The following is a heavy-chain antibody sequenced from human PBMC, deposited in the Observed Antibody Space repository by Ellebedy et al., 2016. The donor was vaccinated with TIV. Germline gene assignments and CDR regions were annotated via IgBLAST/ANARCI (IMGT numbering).Heavy chain of an antibody. CDR3: ARDTSGWYGY. Sequence: PGGSLRLSCAASGLSFNSYWMSWVRQAPGKGLEWVANIRQDGREQQYVDSVKGRFTISRDNAKNSLFLQMNSLRAEDTAVYFCARDTSGWYGYWGQGTLVTVSS. V-gene: IGHV3-7*01. CDR1: GLSFNSYW. D-gene: IGHD6-19*01. J-gene: IGHJ4*02. CDR2: IRQDGREQ.